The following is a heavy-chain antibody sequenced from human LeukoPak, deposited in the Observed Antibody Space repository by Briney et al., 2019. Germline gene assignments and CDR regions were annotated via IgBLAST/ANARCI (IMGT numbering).Heavy chain of an antibody. CDR1: GGTFRSYG. D-gene: IGHD1-26*01. V-gene: IGHV1-69*04. CDR3: SRAAGGLVEAMESEYHQYAMDV. CDR2: VIPVSGIT. Sequence: ASVKVSCKASGGTFRSYGINWVRQAPGQGLEWIGRVIPVSGITHYAQRFQGRVTITADKDTSTVDMELTSLRFEDTAVYYCSRAAGGLVEAMESEYHQYAMDVWGQGTTVTVSS. J-gene: IGHJ6*02.